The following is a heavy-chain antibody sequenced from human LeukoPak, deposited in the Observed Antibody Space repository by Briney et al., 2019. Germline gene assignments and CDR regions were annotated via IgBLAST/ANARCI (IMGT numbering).Heavy chain of an antibody. CDR3: ARILDYYGSGSFDY. D-gene: IGHD3-10*01. Sequence: VASVKVSCKASGGTFSTYAISWVRQAPGQGLEWVGRIVPILGTANYAQNFQGRVTITADRSTTTAYMELSRLRSDDTAVYYCARILDYYGSGSFDYWGQGTLVTVSS. CDR2: IVPILGTA. J-gene: IGHJ4*02. V-gene: IGHV1-69*04. CDR1: GGTFSTYA.